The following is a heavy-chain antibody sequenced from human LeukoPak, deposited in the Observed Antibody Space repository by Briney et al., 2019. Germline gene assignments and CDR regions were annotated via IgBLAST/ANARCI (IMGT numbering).Heavy chain of an antibody. CDR2: ISSSGSTI. J-gene: IGHJ5*02. D-gene: IGHD1-26*01. CDR1: GFTFSDYY. CDR3: ARDSASYYNWFDP. V-gene: IGHV3-11*04. Sequence: PGGSLRLSCAASGFTFSDYYMSWIRQAPGKGLEWVSYISSSGSTIYYADSVKGRFTISRDNAKNSLYLQMNSLRAEDTAVYYCARDSASYYNWFDPWGQGTLVTVSS.